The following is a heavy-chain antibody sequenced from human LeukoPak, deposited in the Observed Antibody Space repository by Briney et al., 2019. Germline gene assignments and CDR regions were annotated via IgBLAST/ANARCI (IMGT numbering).Heavy chain of an antibody. Sequence: GGSLRLSCAASGFTFSSYGMHWVRQAPGKGLEWVAVISYDGSNKYYADSVKGRFTISRDNSKNTLYLQMNSLRAEDTAVYYCASCITIIVVVITDPGFDYWGQGTLVTVSS. J-gene: IGHJ4*02. CDR2: ISYDGSNK. CDR1: GFTFSSYG. V-gene: IGHV3-30*03. CDR3: ASCITIIVVVITDPGFDY. D-gene: IGHD3-22*01.